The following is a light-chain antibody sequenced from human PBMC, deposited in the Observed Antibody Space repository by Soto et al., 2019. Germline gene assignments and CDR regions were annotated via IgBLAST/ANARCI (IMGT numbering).Light chain of an antibody. CDR2: ATS. Sequence: EVVLTQSPGTLSVSPGEGATLSCRASQSVSGELAWYQQKPGQPPRLLIYATSTRAAGVPARFSGSGSGTEVTFTISSLQAEDFAVYYCQQYNNWPPWTFGQGTKVEIK. V-gene: IGKV3-15*01. J-gene: IGKJ1*01. CDR1: QSVSGE. CDR3: QQYNNWPPWT.